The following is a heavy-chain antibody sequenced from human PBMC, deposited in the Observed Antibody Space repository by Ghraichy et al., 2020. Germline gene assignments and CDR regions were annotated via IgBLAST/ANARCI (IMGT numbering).Heavy chain of an antibody. V-gene: IGHV3-11*01. Sequence: GGSLRLSCAASGFTFSDYYMSWIRQAPGKGLEWVSYISSSGSTIYYADSVKGRFTISRDNAKNSLYLQMNSLRAEDTAVYYCARPFPTMIEPYYYYGMDVWGQGTTVTVSS. J-gene: IGHJ6*02. CDR3: ARPFPTMIEPYYYYGMDV. CDR1: GFTFSDYY. CDR2: ISSSGSTI. D-gene: IGHD3-22*01.